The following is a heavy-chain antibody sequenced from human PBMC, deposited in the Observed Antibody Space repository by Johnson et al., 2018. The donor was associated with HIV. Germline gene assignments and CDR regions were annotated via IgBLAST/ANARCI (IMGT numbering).Heavy chain of an antibody. CDR3: ARARQGAVVKWGPGKMDAFDI. CDR2: INWNGGST. CDR1: GFTFSSYA. J-gene: IGHJ3*02. V-gene: IGHV3-20*04. Sequence: EKLVESGGGVVQPGRSLRLSCAASGFTFSSYAMHWVRQAPGKGLEWVSGINWNGGSTGYADSVKGRFTISRDTAKNSLYLQMNSLRAEDTAVYYCARARQGAVVKWGPGKMDAFDIWGQGTMVTVSS. D-gene: IGHD4-23*01.